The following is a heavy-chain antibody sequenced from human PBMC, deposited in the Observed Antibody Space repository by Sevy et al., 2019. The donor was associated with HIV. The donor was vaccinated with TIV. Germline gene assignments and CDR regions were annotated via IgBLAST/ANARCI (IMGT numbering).Heavy chain of an antibody. Sequence: GGSLRLSCAASGFSVSSYYMSWVRQAPGKGLEWVSLIYDVSSTYFADSVRGRFTISRDSSKNTLYLQMNSLRADDTAVYYCAKDSGYSTSPGAFDIWGQGTMVTVSS. CDR1: GFSVSSYY. CDR2: IYDVSST. V-gene: IGHV3-53*01. J-gene: IGHJ3*02. D-gene: IGHD6-6*01. CDR3: AKDSGYSTSPGAFDI.